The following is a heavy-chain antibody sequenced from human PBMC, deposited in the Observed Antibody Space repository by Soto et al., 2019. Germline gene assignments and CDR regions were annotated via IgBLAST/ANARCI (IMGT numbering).Heavy chain of an antibody. Sequence: QVQLQESGPGLVKPSETLSLTCTVSGGSINSYYWSWIRRPPGKGLEWIGYIYYTGSTNSNPSLTSGVTIAVDRSKNQFSLQLSSVTAADTAVYYCASGYGALFDYWGQGTLVTVSS. CDR1: GGSINSYY. CDR3: ASGYGALFDY. D-gene: IGHD5-12*01. J-gene: IGHJ4*02. CDR2: IYYTGST. V-gene: IGHV4-59*08.